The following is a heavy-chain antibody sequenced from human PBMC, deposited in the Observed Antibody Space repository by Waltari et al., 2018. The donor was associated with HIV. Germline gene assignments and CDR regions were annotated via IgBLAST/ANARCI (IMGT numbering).Heavy chain of an antibody. V-gene: IGHV3-33*01. J-gene: IGHJ4*02. CDR3: ARGYSSSRWIPLYH. Sequence: QVQLVESGGGVVQPGASLTLSCAVSGFTFCNFALHWVRQSTGKGLEWLAVFWSDGAEISYADSVKGRFTVSKDTSQKTLYLHLTSLRAEDTALYYCARGYSSSRWIPLYHWGRGTLVTVSS. CDR1: GFTFCNFA. D-gene: IGHD6-6*01. CDR2: FWSDGAEI.